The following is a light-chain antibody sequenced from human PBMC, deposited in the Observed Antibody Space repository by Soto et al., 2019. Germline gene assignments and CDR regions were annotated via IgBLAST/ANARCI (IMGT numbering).Light chain of an antibody. Sequence: EIVLTQSPATLSLSPGERATLSCRASQSVSSYLAWFKQKPGQAPRLLIYDASNRAPGIPARFSGSGSGTDFTLTISSLEREDFAVYYCQQRSNWPYTFGQGTKLEIK. J-gene: IGKJ2*01. CDR1: QSVSSY. CDR3: QQRSNWPYT. V-gene: IGKV3-11*01. CDR2: DAS.